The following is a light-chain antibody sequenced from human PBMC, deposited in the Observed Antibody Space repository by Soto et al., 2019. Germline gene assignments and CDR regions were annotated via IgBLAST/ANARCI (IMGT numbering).Light chain of an antibody. CDR1: SSDVGGYNY. V-gene: IGLV2-14*01. CDR2: DVS. Sequence: QSVLTQPASVSGSPGQSITISCTGTSSDVGGYNYVSWYQQHPGKAPKLMIYDVSNRPPGVSNRFSGSKSGNTASLTISGLKAEDDADYYCSSYTSVFGGGTQLTVL. J-gene: IGLJ2*01. CDR3: SSYTSV.